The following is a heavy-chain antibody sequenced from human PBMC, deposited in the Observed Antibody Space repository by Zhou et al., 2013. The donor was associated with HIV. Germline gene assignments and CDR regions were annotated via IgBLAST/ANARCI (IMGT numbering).Heavy chain of an antibody. CDR2: INHSGST. Sequence: QVQLQQWGAGLLKPSETLSLTCAVYGGSFSGYYWSWIRQPPGKGLEWIGEINHSGSTNYNPSLKSRVTISVDTSKNQFSLKLSSVTAADTAVYYCARVGMGGWYYFDYWGQGTLVTVSS. CDR3: ARVGMGGWYYFDY. D-gene: IGHD6-19*01. J-gene: IGHJ4*02. CDR1: GGSFSGYY. V-gene: IGHV4-34*01.